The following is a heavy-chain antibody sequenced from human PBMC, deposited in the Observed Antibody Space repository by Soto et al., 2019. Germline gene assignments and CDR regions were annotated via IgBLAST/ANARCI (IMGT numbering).Heavy chain of an antibody. CDR1: GFTFRSYG. Sequence: SLRLSCAASGFTFRSYGMNWVRQAPGKGLEWVSAISGSAGSTYYADSVKGRFTISRDTSKNTLYLQMNSLRAEDTAVYYCAKGNSWSPALVLDIWGQGTMVTVSS. V-gene: IGHV3-23*01. D-gene: IGHD1-7*01. CDR3: AKGNSWSPALVLDI. J-gene: IGHJ3*02. CDR2: ISGSAGST.